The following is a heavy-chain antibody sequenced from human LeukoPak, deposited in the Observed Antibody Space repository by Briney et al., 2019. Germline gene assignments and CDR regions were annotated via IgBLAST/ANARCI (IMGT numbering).Heavy chain of an antibody. CDR1: GGSISSSSYW. J-gene: IGHJ5*02. D-gene: IGHD3-16*02. CDR2: IFYSGST. Sequence: PSETLSLTCTVSGGSISSSSYWWGWIRQPPGKGLEWIGSIFYSGSTYYNPSLKSRVTISVDTSKNQFSLKLSSVTAADTAVYYCARKFMITFGGVIDNWFDPWGQGTLVTVSS. CDR3: ARKFMITFGGVIDNWFDP. V-gene: IGHV4-39*01.